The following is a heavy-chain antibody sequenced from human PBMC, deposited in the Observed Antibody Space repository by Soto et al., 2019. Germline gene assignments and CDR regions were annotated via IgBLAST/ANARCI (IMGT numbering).Heavy chain of an antibody. Sequence: QVQLVQSGTEVKKPGASVKVSCKTSGYTFTNFGISWVRQAPGQGLEWMGWISAFNGHTHLAQKFQGRVTLTTDTSTTTAFLELRSLRSDDTAVYYCAREPPRATAGLNYFDPWGQGTLVSVSS. D-gene: IGHD6-13*01. V-gene: IGHV1-18*01. CDR1: GYTFTNFG. CDR3: AREPPRATAGLNYFDP. CDR2: ISAFNGHT. J-gene: IGHJ5*02.